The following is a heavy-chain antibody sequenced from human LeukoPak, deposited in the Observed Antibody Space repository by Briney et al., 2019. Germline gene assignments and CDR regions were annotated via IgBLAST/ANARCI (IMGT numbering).Heavy chain of an antibody. V-gene: IGHV3-30-3*01. Sequence: GGSLRLSCAASGFTFSSYAMHWVRQAPGKGLEWVAVISYDGSNKYYADSGKGRFTISRDNSKNTLYLQMNSLRAEDTAVYYCARAAYCSSTSYYRRGMSGMDVWGQGTTVTVSS. D-gene: IGHD2-2*01. J-gene: IGHJ6*02. CDR2: ISYDGSNK. CDR3: ARAAYCSSTSYYRRGMSGMDV. CDR1: GFTFSSYA.